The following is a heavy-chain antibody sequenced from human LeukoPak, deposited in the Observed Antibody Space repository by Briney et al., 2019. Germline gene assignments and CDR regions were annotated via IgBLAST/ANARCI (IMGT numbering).Heavy chain of an antibody. CDR3: ARDGPMVRGARAFDI. V-gene: IGHV4-59*01. Sequence: KPSETLSLTCTVSSDSISRFYWNWIRQPPGKGLEWIGYIYYSGSTNYNPSLKSRVTISVDTSKNQFSLKLSSVTAADTAVYYCARDGPMVRGARAFDIWGQGTMVTVSS. D-gene: IGHD3-10*01. J-gene: IGHJ3*02. CDR1: SDSISRFY. CDR2: IYYSGST.